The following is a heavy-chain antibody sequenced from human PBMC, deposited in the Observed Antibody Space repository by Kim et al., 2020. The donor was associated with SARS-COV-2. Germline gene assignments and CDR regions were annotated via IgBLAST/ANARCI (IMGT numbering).Heavy chain of an antibody. CDR2: IYTSGST. V-gene: IGHV4-61*02. Sequence: SETLSLTCTVSGGSISSGSYYWSWIRQPAGKGLEWIGRIYTSGSTNYNPSLKSRVTISVDTSKNQFSLKLSSVTAADTAVYYCAREPYCSGGSCYHGKGDWGQGTLVTVSS. D-gene: IGHD2-15*01. CDR1: GGSISSGSYY. CDR3: AREPYCSGGSCYHGKGD. J-gene: IGHJ4*02.